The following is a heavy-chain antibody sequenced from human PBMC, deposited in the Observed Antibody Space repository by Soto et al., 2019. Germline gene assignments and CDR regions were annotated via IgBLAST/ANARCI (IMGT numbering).Heavy chain of an antibody. D-gene: IGHD4-17*01. CDR3: ARDYGDYGPGFDY. J-gene: IGHJ4*02. Sequence: EVQLVESGGGLVQPGGSLRLSCADSGFTFSSYSMNCVRQAPGKGLEWVSYISSSSSTIYYADSVKGRFTISRDNAKDSLSLPMNSLRDEDTAVYYWARDYGDYGPGFDYWGQGTPVTVSS. CDR1: GFTFSSYS. CDR2: ISSSSSTI. V-gene: IGHV3-48*02.